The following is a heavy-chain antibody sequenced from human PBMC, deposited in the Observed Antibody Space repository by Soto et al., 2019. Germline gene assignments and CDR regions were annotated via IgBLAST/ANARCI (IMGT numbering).Heavy chain of an antibody. CDR2: ITESGGT. D-gene: IGHD2-21*02. CDR1: GGSFSGYH. J-gene: IGHJ6*02. CDR3: ARGHRVTTKGGGKFYYYTYGMDV. V-gene: IGHV4-34*04. Sequence: QVKLQQWGAGLLKPSATLSLTCAVYGGSFSGYHWTWIRQPPGKGLEWIGEITESGGTKNNRSLKSRDTISVETSMNQFSLRLGSVTAADTAVYFCARGHRVTTKGGGKFYYYTYGMDVWGQGTTVTVSS.